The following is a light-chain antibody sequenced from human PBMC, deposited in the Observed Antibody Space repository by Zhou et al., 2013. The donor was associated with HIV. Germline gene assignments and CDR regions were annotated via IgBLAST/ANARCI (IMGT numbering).Light chain of an antibody. CDR3: QQYYSTPLT. CDR2: WAS. Sequence: DIVMTQSPDSLAVSLGERAAINCMSSQSILSSSNNKNYLAWYQQKPGQPPELLIYWASTRESGVPDRFSGSGSGTDFTLTISSLQAEDVAVYYCQQYYSTPLTFGGGPRWRSN. CDR1: QSILSSSNNKNY. V-gene: IGKV4-1*01. J-gene: IGKJ4*01.